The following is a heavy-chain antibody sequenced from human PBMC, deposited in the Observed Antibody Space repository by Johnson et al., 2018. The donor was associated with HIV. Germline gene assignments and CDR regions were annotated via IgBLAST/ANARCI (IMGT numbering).Heavy chain of an antibody. CDR3: MTDILTGYYNPDGFDI. D-gene: IGHD3-9*01. CDR1: GFTFDDYG. V-gene: IGHV3-30*02. Sequence: QVQLVESGGGVVRPGRSLRLSCAASGFTFDDYGMTWVRQAPGKGLEWVAFIRYDESNEYYADSVKGRFTISRDNSKNTLYLQMSGLRVEDTAVYYCMTDILTGYYNPDGFDIWGQGTMVTVS. J-gene: IGHJ3*02. CDR2: IRYDESNE.